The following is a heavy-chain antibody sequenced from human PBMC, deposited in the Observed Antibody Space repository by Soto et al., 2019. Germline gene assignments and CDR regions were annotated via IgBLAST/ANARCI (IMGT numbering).Heavy chain of an antibody. D-gene: IGHD3-10*01. V-gene: IGHV4-59*01. J-gene: IGHJ6*02. CDR1: GGSISSYY. CDR2: IYYSGST. CDR3: ARVRYYYGSGSYPRYYYGMDV. Sequence: SETLSLTCTVSGGSISSYYWSWIRQPPGKGLEWIGYIYYSGSTNYNPSLKSRVTISVDTSKNQFSLKLSSVTAADTAVYYCARVRYYYGSGSYPRYYYGMDVCGQGTTVTVSS.